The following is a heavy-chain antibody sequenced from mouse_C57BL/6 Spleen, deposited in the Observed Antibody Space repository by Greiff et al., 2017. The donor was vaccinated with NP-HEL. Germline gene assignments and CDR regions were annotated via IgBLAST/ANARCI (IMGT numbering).Heavy chain of an antibody. CDR3: ARGTDYGRSGGYFDV. V-gene: IGHV1-52*01. D-gene: IGHD1-1*01. CDR2: IDPSDSET. Sequence: QVQLQQPGAELVRPGSSVKLSCKASGYTFTSYWMHWVKQRPIQGLEWIGNIDPSDSETHYNQKFKDKATLTVDKSSSTAYMQLSSLTSEDSAVEYCARGTDYGRSGGYFDVWGTGTTVTVSS. J-gene: IGHJ1*03. CDR1: GYTFTSYW.